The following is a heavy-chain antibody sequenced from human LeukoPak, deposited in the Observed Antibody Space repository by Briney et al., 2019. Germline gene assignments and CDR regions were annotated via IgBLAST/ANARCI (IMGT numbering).Heavy chain of an antibody. J-gene: IGHJ5*02. V-gene: IGHV4-34*01. CDR1: GGSFSGYY. Sequence: SETLSHTCAVYGGSFSGYYWSWIRQPPGKGLEWIGEINHSGSTNYNPSLKSRVTISVDTSKNQFSLKPSSVTAADTVVYYCARVLADQRRSFWFDPWGQGTLVTVSS. D-gene: IGHD3-3*02. CDR3: ARVLADQRRSFWFDP. CDR2: INHSGST.